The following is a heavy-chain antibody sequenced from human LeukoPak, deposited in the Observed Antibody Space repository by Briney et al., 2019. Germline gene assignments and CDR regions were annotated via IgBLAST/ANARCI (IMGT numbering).Heavy chain of an antibody. CDR2: INHSGST. CDR3: ARGWDYFDY. Sequence: SETLSLTCTVSGGSISSSSYYWGWIRQPPGKGLEWIGEINHSGSTNYNPSLKSRVTISVDTSKNQFSLNLSSVTAADTAVYYCARGWDYFDYWGQGTLVTVSS. J-gene: IGHJ4*02. V-gene: IGHV4-39*07. CDR1: GGSISSSSYY. D-gene: IGHD5-24*01.